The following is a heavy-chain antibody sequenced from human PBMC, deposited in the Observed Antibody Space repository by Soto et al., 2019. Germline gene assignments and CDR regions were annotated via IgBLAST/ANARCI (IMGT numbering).Heavy chain of an antibody. J-gene: IGHJ4*02. CDR3: ARRAGYDAAAAARLFDY. CDR2: IYPGDSDT. Sequence: ESLKISCKGSGYSFTSYWIGWVRQMSGKGLEWMGIIYPGDSDTRYSPSFQGQVTISADKSISTAYLQWSSLKAADTAMYYCARRAGYDAAAAARLFDYWGQGPLVTVSS. D-gene: IGHD3-16*01. V-gene: IGHV5-51*01. CDR1: GYSFTSYW.